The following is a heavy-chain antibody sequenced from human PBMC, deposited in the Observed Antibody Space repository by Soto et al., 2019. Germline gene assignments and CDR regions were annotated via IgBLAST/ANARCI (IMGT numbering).Heavy chain of an antibody. CDR3: ARAGIAAAAYCFDY. Sequence: ASVKVSCKASGYTFTCYAMHWVRQAPGQRLEWMGWINAGNGNTKYSQKFQGRVTITRDTSASTAYMELSSLRSEATAVYYCARAGIAAAAYCFDYWGQGTLVTVSS. J-gene: IGHJ4*02. CDR1: GYTFTCYA. V-gene: IGHV1-3*01. CDR2: INAGNGNT. D-gene: IGHD6-13*01.